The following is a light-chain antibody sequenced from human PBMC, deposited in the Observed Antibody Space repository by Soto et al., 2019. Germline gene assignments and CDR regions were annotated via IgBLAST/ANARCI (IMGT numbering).Light chain of an antibody. CDR1: QSVNNN. J-gene: IGKJ1*01. V-gene: IGKV3-15*01. CDR3: LQYNTYPRT. CDR2: GAS. Sequence: ETLMTQSPATLSVSPGERATLSCRASQSVNNNLAWYQQKLGQAPRVLIYGASTRATGIPARFTGSGSGTEFILTITSLQSEDFATYYCLQYNTYPRTFGQGTKVDIK.